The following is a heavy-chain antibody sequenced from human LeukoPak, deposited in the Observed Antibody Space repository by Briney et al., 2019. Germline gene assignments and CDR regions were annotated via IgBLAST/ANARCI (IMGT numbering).Heavy chain of an antibody. J-gene: IGHJ4*02. CDR1: GESFSGYY. D-gene: IGHD4-17*01. CDR2: INHSGST. CDR3: ARRRGAYGDYVY. Sequence: PSETLSLTCAVYGESFSGYYWSWIRQPPGKGLEWIGEINHSGSTNNNPSLKSRVTISVDTSKNQFSLNLTSVTAADTAMYYCARRRGAYGDYVYWGQGTLVTVSS. V-gene: IGHV4-34*01.